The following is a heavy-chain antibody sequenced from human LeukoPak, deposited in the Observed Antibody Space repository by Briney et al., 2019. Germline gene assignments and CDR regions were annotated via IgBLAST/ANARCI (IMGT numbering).Heavy chain of an antibody. J-gene: IGHJ6*03. CDR1: GGPFSGYY. Sequence: SETLSLTCAVYGGPFSGYYWSWIRQPPGKGLEWIGEINHSGSTNYNPSLKSRVTISVDTSKNQFSLNLTSVAAADTAVYYCARIAGGLYFYYYYMDVWGKGTTVAVSS. V-gene: IGHV4-34*01. CDR3: ARIAGGLYFYYYYMDV. CDR2: INHSGST. D-gene: IGHD3-16*01.